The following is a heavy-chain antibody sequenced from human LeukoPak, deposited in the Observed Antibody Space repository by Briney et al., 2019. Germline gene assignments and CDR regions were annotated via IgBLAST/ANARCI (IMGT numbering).Heavy chain of an antibody. CDR2: INPNSGGT. CDR1: GYTLTELS. CDR3: ARDRRTARLFDY. D-gene: IGHD6-6*01. J-gene: IGHJ4*02. V-gene: IGHV1-2*06. Sequence: ASVKVSCKVSGYTLTELSMHWVRQAPGKGLEWMGRINPNSGGTNYAQKFQGRVTMTRDTSISTAYMELSRLRSDDTAVYYCARDRRTARLFDYWGQGTLVTVSS.